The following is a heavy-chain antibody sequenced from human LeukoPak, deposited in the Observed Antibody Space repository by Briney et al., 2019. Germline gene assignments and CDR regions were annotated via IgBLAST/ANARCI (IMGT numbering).Heavy chain of an antibody. CDR3: TTRVQDYDILTGDY. CDR1: GFSVSSNY. Sequence: GGSLRLSCAASGFSVSSNYMNWVRQAPGKGLEWVSVIYSGGSTYYADSVKGRFTISRDNSKNTLYFQMNSLKTEDTAVYYCTTRVQDYDILTGDYWGQGTLVTVSS. D-gene: IGHD3-9*01. V-gene: IGHV3-53*01. CDR2: IYSGGST. J-gene: IGHJ4*02.